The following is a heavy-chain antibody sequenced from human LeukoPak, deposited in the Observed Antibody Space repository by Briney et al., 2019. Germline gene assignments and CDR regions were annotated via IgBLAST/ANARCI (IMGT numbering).Heavy chain of an antibody. D-gene: IGHD2-15*01. V-gene: IGHV3-21*01. Sequence: GGSLRLSCAASGFTFSSYSMNWVRQAPGKGLEWVSSISSSSSYICYADSVKGRFTISRDNAKNSLYLQMNSLRAEDTAVYYCARDIGYCSGGSCYSRDDHAFDIWGQGTMVTVSS. CDR1: GFTFSSYS. J-gene: IGHJ3*02. CDR3: ARDIGYCSGGSCYSRDDHAFDI. CDR2: ISSSSSYI.